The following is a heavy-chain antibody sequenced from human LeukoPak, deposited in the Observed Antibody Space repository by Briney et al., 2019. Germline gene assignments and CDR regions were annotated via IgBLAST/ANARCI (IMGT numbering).Heavy chain of an antibody. V-gene: IGHV1-18*01. CDR3: ARDGGTSYEDWFDP. D-gene: IGHD1-26*01. CDR2: ISGYNGNT. Sequence: ASVKVSCKASGGTFSSYAISWVRQAPGQGLEWMGWISGYNGNTNYAQKLQGRVTMTTDTSTSTVYMELRSLRSDDTAMYYCARDGGTSYEDWFDPWGQGTLVTVSS. CDR1: GGTFSSYA. J-gene: IGHJ5*02.